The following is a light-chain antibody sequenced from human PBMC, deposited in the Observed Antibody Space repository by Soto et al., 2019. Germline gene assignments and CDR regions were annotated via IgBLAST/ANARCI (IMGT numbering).Light chain of an antibody. CDR3: QRGDSFPFT. Sequence: DIQMTQSPSSVSASVGGRVTITCRASQDISSWVAWYQQKPGKAPKLLISAASSLQSGVPRRFSGSGSGTDFTLIISSLQPEDFATYFCQRGDSFPFTFGGGTKVDIK. J-gene: IGKJ4*01. CDR2: AAS. V-gene: IGKV1-12*01. CDR1: QDISSW.